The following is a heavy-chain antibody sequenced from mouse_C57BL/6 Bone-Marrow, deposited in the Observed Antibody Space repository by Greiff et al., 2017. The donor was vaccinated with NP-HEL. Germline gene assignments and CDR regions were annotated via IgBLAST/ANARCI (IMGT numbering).Heavy chain of an antibody. CDR2: IHPNSGSN. V-gene: IGHV1-64*01. CDR1: GYTFTSSW. CDR3: SRWYYGYYFDY. D-gene: IGHD1-2*01. J-gene: IGHJ2*01. Sequence: QVQLQQPGAELVKPGASVKLSCKASGYTFTSSWMHWVKQRPGQGLEWIGLIHPNSGSNNYNEKFKSKATLTVDQSSSTAYMQLSSLTSEDSAVYYCSRWYYGYYFDYWGQGTTLTVSS.